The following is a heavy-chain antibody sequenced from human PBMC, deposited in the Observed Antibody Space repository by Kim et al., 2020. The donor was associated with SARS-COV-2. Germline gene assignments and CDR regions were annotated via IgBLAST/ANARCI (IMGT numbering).Heavy chain of an antibody. Sequence: GGSLRLSCAASGFTFSSYAMTWVRQGPGKGLEWVSAISGSGGNTYYADSVKGRFTISRDNPKNTLYLQMNSLRAEDTAVYYCAESVVPAAHYYYGMGVWGQGTTVTVSS. CDR3: AESVVPAAHYYYGMGV. J-gene: IGHJ6*02. CDR2: ISGSGGNT. CDR1: GFTFSSYA. D-gene: IGHD2-2*01. V-gene: IGHV3-23*01.